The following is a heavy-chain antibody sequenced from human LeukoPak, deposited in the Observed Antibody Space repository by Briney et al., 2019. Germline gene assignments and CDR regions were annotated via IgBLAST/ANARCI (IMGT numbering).Heavy chain of an antibody. CDR3: AREESDAFDI. V-gene: IGHV3-21*01. CDR1: GFTFSIYS. J-gene: IGHJ3*02. CDR2: ITSSSNYI. Sequence: GGSLRLSCAASGFTFSIYSMNWVRQAPGKGLEWLSSITSSSNYIYYADSVKGRFTISRDNAQNSLYLQMNSLRAEDTSLYYCAREESDAFDIWGQGTMVTVSS.